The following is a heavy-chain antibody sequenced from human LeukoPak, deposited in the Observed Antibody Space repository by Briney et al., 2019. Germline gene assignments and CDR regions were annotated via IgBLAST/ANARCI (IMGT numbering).Heavy chain of an antibody. D-gene: IGHD3-10*01. Sequence: GGSLRLSCAASGFTLSSYWMHWVRQAPGKGLVWVSRINSDGRSTIYADSVKGRFTISRDNAKNTLYPQMNSLRAEDTAVYYCARATGESRYYGMDVWGKGTTVTVSS. CDR2: INSDGRST. CDR1: GFTLSSYW. CDR3: ARATGESRYYGMDV. J-gene: IGHJ6*04. V-gene: IGHV3-74*01.